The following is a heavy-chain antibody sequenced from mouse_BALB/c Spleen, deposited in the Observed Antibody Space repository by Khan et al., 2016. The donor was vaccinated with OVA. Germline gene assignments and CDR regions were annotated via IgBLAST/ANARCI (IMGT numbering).Heavy chain of an antibody. Sequence: QVQLKQSGPGLVQPSQSLSITCTVSGFSLTSYGVHWVSQSPGKGLEWLGVIWSVGSTDYNEAFITRMNISKDNSKSTAFFKMNSLQANDTAIYYCARNYDYDECLAYWGQGTLVTVSA. CDR3: ARNYDYDECLAY. V-gene: IGHV2-2*02. CDR2: IWSVGST. D-gene: IGHD2-4*01. CDR1: GFSLTSYG. J-gene: IGHJ3*01.